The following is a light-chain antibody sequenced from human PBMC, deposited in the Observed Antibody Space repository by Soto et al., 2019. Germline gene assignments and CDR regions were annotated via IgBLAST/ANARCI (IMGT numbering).Light chain of an antibody. J-gene: IGKJ5*01. Sequence: EIVLTQSPATLSLSPGERATLSCRASQSVSSYLAWFQQIPGQAPRLLMYDASNRATGIPDRFSGGGSGTDFSLTISSLEPEDFAVYFCHQRNKFGQGTRLEIK. CDR3: HQRNK. CDR1: QSVSSY. V-gene: IGKV3-11*01. CDR2: DAS.